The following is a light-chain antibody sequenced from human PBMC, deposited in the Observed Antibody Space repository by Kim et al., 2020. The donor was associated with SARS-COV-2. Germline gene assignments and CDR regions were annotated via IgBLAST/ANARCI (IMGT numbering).Light chain of an antibody. CDR1: RLGNKY. J-gene: IGLJ2*01. CDR2: QDT. CDR3: QAWDSPPTV. Sequence: SYELTQPPSVSVSPGQTASITCSGDRLGNKYVCWYQQKPGQSPVVVIYQDTQRPSGIPERFSGSNSGNTATLTISGTQAMDQADYYCQAWDSPPTVFGGG. V-gene: IGLV3-1*01.